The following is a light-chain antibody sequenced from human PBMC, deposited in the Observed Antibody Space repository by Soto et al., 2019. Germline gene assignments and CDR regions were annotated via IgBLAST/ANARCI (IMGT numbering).Light chain of an antibody. Sequence: QSVLTQPASVSGSPGQSITISCTGTSSDVGGYNYVSWYQQHPGKAPKLMIYDVSNRPSGVSNRFSGSKSGNTASLTISGLQAEDEADYYCSSYTSSSTPEVFGGGTKLTV. CDR3: SSYTSSSTPEV. CDR2: DVS. J-gene: IGLJ2*01. V-gene: IGLV2-14*01. CDR1: SSDVGGYNY.